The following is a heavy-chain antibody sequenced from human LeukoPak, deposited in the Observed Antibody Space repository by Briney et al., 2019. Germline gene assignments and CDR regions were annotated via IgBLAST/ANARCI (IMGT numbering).Heavy chain of an antibody. CDR1: GGSFSGYY. V-gene: IGHV4-34*01. J-gene: IGHJ5*02. Sequence: KTSETLPLTCAVYGGSFSGYYWSWIRQPPGKGLEWIGEINHSGSTNYNPSLKSRVTISVDTSKNQFSLKLSSVTAADTAVYYCARGALFYYYDSSGYYYNWFDPWGQGTLVTVSS. CDR2: INHSGST. CDR3: ARGALFYYYDSSGYYYNWFDP. D-gene: IGHD3-22*01.